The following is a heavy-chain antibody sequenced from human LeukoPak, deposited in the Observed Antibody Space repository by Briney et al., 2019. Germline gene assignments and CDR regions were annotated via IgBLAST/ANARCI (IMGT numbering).Heavy chain of an antibody. CDR1: GYTFTSYY. J-gene: IGHJ6*02. V-gene: IGHV1-46*01. CDR3: ATLYDFPYGMDV. CDR2: INPSGGST. Sequence: ASVKVSCKASGYTFTSYYMHWVRQAPGQGREWMGIINPSGGSTSYAQKFQGRVTMTRDTSTSTVYMELSSLRSEDTAVYYCATLYDFPYGMDVWGQGTTVTVSS. D-gene: IGHD3-3*01.